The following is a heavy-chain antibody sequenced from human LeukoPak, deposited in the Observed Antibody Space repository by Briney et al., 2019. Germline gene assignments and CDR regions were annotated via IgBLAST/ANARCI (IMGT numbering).Heavy chain of an antibody. Sequence: GGSLRLSCAAPGFTFSDYSMNWVRQAPGKGLEWVSYISTSGNYIYYADSVKGRFTISRGNAKNSLYLQMNSLRAEDTAVYYCSRGSYNSGGTSDYWGQGNLVTVSS. V-gene: IGHV3-21*01. J-gene: IGHJ4*02. CDR1: GFTFSDYS. CDR3: SRGSYNSGGTSDY. D-gene: IGHD2-15*01. CDR2: ISTSGNYI.